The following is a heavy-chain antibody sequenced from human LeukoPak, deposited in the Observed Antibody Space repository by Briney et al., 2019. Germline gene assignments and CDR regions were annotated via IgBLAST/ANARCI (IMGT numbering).Heavy chain of an antibody. V-gene: IGHV3-74*01. CDR3: ARGPNSNWSGLDF. J-gene: IGHJ4*02. CDR2: ISPTGSTT. D-gene: IGHD6-6*01. CDR1: GFSFSGHW. Sequence: GGSLRLSCTASGFSFSGHWMHWARQLPGKGLVWVSRISPTGSTTSYANSVKGRFTVSRDNAKNTLYLHVNNLRAEDTAVYYCARGPNSNWSGLDFWGQGTLLTVSS.